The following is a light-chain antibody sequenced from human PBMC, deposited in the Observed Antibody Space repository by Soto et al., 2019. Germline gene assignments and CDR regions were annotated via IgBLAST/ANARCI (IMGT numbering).Light chain of an antibody. Sequence: SVLTQPAPVFGSPGQSITSSCTGTSSDVGGYNYVSWYQQHPGKAPKLMIYDVSNRPSGVSNRFSGSKSGNTASLTISGLQAEDEANYSCSSYISSSTTYVFVTGSMVTVL. J-gene: IGLJ1*01. CDR3: SSYISSSTTYV. CDR2: DVS. CDR1: SSDVGGYNY. V-gene: IGLV2-14*01.